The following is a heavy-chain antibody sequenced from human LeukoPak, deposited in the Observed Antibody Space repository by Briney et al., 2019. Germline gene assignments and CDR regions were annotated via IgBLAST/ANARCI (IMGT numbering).Heavy chain of an antibody. CDR1: GFTFTNHA. V-gene: IGHV3-23*01. Sequence: PGGSLRLSCVASGFTFTNHAMSWVRQAPGKGLGWVSSILNSGASTDYADSVKGRFTISRDNSKNTRYLQMNSLRAEDAATYYCARGRGPINTPVDFWGQGTLVTVSS. CDR3: ARGRGPINTPVDF. CDR2: ILNSGAST. D-gene: IGHD3-10*01. J-gene: IGHJ4*02.